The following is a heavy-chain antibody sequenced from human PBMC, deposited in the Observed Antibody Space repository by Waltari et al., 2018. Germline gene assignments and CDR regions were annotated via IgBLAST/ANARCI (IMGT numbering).Heavy chain of an antibody. Sequence: VESGGGLVQPGGSLRLSCAASGFSVGSYEMNWVRQAQGKVVELISYISVSGHSTFYAASVKGRFTVSRDNAKNSLHLQMNSLRAEDSATYYCARDGRGPGLTKVDVWGQGTTVTVSS. CDR3: ARDGRGPGLTKVDV. CDR1: GFSVGSYE. V-gene: IGHV3-48*03. D-gene: IGHD2-21*01. J-gene: IGHJ6*02. CDR2: ISVSGHST.